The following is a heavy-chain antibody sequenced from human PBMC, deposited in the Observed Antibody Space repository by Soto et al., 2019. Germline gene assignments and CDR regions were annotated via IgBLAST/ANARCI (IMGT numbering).Heavy chain of an antibody. CDR1: GYTFTSYG. CDR2: ISAYNGNT. CDR3: ARDFPRFLGGGVYYYYYMDV. V-gene: IGHV1-18*01. Sequence: GASVKVSCKASGYTFTSYGISWVRQAPGQGLEWMGWISAYNGNTNYAQKLQGRVTMTTDTSTSTAYMELRSLRSDDTAVYYCARDFPRFLGGGVYYYYYMDVWGKGTTVTVSS. D-gene: IGHD3-3*01. J-gene: IGHJ6*03.